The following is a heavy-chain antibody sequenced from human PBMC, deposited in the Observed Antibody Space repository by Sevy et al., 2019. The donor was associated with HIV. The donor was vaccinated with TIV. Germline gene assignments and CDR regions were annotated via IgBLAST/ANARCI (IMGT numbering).Heavy chain of an antibody. V-gene: IGHV4-4*07. CDR1: GGSVSSYY. CDR3: ARDYYGDYGWFVDY. J-gene: IGHJ4*02. Sequence: SETLSLTCTVSGGSVSSYYWSWIRQPAGKGLEWIGRIYPSGRTNYNPSLKSRVTMSVDTSKNQFSLKMSSVTAADTAAYFCARDYYGDYGWFVDYWGQGTLVTVSS. CDR2: IYPSGRT. D-gene: IGHD4-17*01.